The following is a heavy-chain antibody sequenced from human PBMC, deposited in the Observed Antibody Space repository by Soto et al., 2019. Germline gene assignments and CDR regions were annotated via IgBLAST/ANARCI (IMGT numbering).Heavy chain of an antibody. CDR3: ARGPSCGGDCYLFDY. D-gene: IGHD2-21*02. Sequence: QVQLVQSGAEVTKPGASVKLSCKASGYTFTSYYIHWVRQAPGQGLEWVAMINPGGGRTKNAQMFQARVTLTRDASAGTVDMELSSLTSDDTAVYYCARGPSCGGDCYLFDYWGQGSLVTVSS. V-gene: IGHV1-46*01. J-gene: IGHJ4*02. CDR1: GYTFTSYY. CDR2: INPGGGRT.